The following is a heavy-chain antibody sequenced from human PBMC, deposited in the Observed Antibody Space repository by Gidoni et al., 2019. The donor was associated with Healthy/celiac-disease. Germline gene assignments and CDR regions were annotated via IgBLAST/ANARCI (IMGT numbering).Heavy chain of an antibody. V-gene: IGHV3-53*01. J-gene: IGHJ6*02. CDR3: AGPGGSTRPHVDYYYYGMDV. CDR1: GVIVSSNS. Sequence: EVKLVESGGGLSQPGGSLRLSWAASGVIVSSNSMSWVSQAPGKGVEVVSVIYSGGSTYYADPVKGRLTISRDNSKNTLYLQMNSLRAEDTAVYYCAGPGGSTRPHVDYYYYGMDVWGQGTTVTVSS. CDR2: IYSGGST. D-gene: IGHD2-2*01.